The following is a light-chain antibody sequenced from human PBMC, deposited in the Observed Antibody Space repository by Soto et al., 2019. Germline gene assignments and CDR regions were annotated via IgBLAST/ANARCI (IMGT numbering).Light chain of an antibody. Sequence: DIQMTQSPSTLSASVGDRVTITCRASQSISSWLAWYQQKPGKAPKLLIYKASSLESGVPSRFSGSGSGTDFTFTISSLQPEDIATYYCQQYYSYPRTFGQGTKVDIK. J-gene: IGKJ1*01. CDR2: KAS. CDR1: QSISSW. CDR3: QQYYSYPRT. V-gene: IGKV1-5*03.